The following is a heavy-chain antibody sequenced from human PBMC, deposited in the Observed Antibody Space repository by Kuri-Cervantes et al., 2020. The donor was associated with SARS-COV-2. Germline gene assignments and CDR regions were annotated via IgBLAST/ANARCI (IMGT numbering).Heavy chain of an antibody. V-gene: IGHV3-33*01. CDR2: IWYDGSNK. Sequence: GESLKISCAASGFTFSSYGMHWVRQAPGKGLGWVAVIWYDGSNKYYADSVKGRFTISRDNSKNTLYLQMNSLRAEDTAVYCCARDFGFGSWELLGTDYWGQGTLVTVSS. CDR3: ARDFGFGSWELLGTDY. CDR1: GFTFSSYG. J-gene: IGHJ4*02. D-gene: IGHD1-26*01.